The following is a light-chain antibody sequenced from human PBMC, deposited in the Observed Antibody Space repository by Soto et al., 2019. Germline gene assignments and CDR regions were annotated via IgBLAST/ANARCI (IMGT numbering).Light chain of an antibody. CDR3: QPSNNWPQ. CDR2: GAS. V-gene: IGKV3-15*01. Sequence: EIVMTQSPATLSVSPGERATLSCRASQSVSSNLAWYQQKPGQAPRLLIYGASTRATGIPTRFSGSGSGTEFTLTISNLQSEDFAVYYCQPSNNWPQFGQGTKVEIK. CDR1: QSVSSN. J-gene: IGKJ1*01.